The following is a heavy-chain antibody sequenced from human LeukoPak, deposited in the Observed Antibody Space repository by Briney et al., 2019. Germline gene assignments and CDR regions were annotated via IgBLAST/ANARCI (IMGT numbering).Heavy chain of an antibody. CDR2: IIPIFGTA. V-gene: IGHV1-69*13. J-gene: IGHJ3*02. CDR1: GGTFSSYA. D-gene: IGHD2-2*01. CDR3: ATNAAAIDAFDI. Sequence: SVKVSCKASGGTFSSYAISWVRQAPGQGLEWMGGIIPIFGTANYAQKFQGRVTITADESTSTAYMELSSLRSEDTAVYYCATNAAAIDAFDIWGQGTMVTVSS.